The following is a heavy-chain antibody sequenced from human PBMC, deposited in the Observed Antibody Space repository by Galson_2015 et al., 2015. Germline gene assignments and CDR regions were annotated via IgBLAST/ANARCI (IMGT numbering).Heavy chain of an antibody. J-gene: IGHJ6*03. CDR2: IWYDGSNK. Sequence: SLRLSCAASGFAFSSYGMHWVRQAPGKGLEWVAVIWYDGSNKYYADSVKGRFTISRDNSKNTLYLQMNSLRAEDTAVYYCARSHSSSWYAPYYYYYYMDVWGKGTTVTVSS. CDR3: ARSHSSSWYAPYYYYYYMDV. CDR1: GFAFSSYG. V-gene: IGHV3-33*01. D-gene: IGHD6-13*01.